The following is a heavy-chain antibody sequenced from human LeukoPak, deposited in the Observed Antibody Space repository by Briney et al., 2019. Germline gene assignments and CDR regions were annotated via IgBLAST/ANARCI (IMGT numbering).Heavy chain of an antibody. V-gene: IGHV3-30-3*01. CDR2: ISYDGSNK. CDR3: AKFLWSGYSRILFDY. D-gene: IGHD3-3*01. Sequence: GRSLRLSCAASGFTFSSYAMHWVRQAPGKGLEWVAVISYDGSNKYYADSVKGRFTISRDNSKNTLYLQLNSLRAEDTAVYYCAKFLWSGYSRILFDYWGQGTLVTVSS. J-gene: IGHJ4*02. CDR1: GFTFSSYA.